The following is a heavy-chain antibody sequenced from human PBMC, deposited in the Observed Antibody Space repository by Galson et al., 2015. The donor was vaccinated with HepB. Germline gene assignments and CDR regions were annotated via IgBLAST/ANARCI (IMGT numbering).Heavy chain of an antibody. J-gene: IGHJ6*04. CDR1: GFIFTSYY. CDR2: INPSGGST. V-gene: IGHV1-46*01. D-gene: IGHD3-10*01. CDR3: ARGGSTMMDV. Sequence: SVKVSCKASGFIFTSYYVHWVRQAPGQGLEWMGIINPSGGSTTYAQRFQGRITMTRDTSTSTVYMELSSLRSDDTAVYYCARGGSTMMDVWGKGTTVTVSS.